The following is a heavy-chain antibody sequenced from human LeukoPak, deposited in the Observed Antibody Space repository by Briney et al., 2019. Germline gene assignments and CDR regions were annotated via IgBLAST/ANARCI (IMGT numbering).Heavy chain of an antibody. CDR2: IWYDGSNK. J-gene: IGHJ4*02. V-gene: IGHV3-33*01. CDR1: GFTFSSYG. Sequence: PGRSLRLSCAASGFTFSSYGMHWARQAPGKGLEWVAVIWYDGSNKYYADSVKGRFTISRDNSKNTLYLQMNSLRAEDTAVYYCARGKAMVIFDYWGQGTLVTVSS. D-gene: IGHD5-18*01. CDR3: ARGKAMVIFDY.